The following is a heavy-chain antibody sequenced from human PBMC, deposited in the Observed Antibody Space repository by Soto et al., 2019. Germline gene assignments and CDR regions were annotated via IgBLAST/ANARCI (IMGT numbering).Heavy chain of an antibody. CDR1: GFTFSSYA. CDR3: ARRGSGSYCDY. Sequence: EVQLLESGGGLVQPGGSLRLPFAASGFTFSSYAMRWARPAPVKGLAWVAAISGSGGSTYYADSVKGRFTISRDNSKNTLYLQMNSLRAEDTAGYYCARRGSGSYCDYWGQGTLVTVSS. J-gene: IGHJ4*02. D-gene: IGHD1-26*01. CDR2: ISGSGGST. V-gene: IGHV3-23*01.